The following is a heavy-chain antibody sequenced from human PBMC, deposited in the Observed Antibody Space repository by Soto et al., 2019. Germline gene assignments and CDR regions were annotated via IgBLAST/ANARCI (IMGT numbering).Heavy chain of an antibody. CDR2: IKSKTDGGTT. CDR1: GFTFSNAW. CDR3: TTDDIVVVVAATYYYYGMDV. V-gene: IGHV3-15*07. J-gene: IGHJ6*02. Sequence: GGSLRLSCAASGFTFSNAWMNWVRQAPGKGLEWVGRIKSKTDGGTTDYAAPVKGRFTISRDDSKNTLYLQMNSLKTEDTAVYYCTTDDIVVVVAATYYYYGMDVWGQGTTVTVSS. D-gene: IGHD2-15*01.